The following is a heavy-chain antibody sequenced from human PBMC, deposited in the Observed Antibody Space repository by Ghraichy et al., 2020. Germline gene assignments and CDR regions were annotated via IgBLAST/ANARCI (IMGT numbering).Heavy chain of an antibody. CDR3: ARGWDDGWYFYYGMDV. J-gene: IGHJ6*02. CDR1: GFTFSSYS. V-gene: IGHV3-21*01. D-gene: IGHD3-10*01. Sequence: GGSLRLSCAASGFTFSSYSMHWVRQAPGKGLEWVSSITSSSKYIYYAGSVKGRFTISRDNAKNSLYLQMNSLRAEDTAVYYCARGWDDGWYFYYGMDVWGLGTTVTVYS. CDR2: ITSSSKYI.